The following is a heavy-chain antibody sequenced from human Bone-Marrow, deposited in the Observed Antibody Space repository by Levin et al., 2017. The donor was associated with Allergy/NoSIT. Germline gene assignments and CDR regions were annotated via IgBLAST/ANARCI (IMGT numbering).Heavy chain of an antibody. Sequence: SYAASGFTFSSYAMHWVRQAPGKGLEWVAVISYDGSNKYYADSVKGRFTISRDNSKNTLYLQMNSLRAEDTAVYYCARDLEYYYDSSGYYYPYGMDVWGQGTTVTVSS. V-gene: IGHV3-30*04. CDR3: ARDLEYYYDSSGYYYPYGMDV. CDR2: ISYDGSNK. D-gene: IGHD3-22*01. CDR1: GFTFSSYA. J-gene: IGHJ6*02.